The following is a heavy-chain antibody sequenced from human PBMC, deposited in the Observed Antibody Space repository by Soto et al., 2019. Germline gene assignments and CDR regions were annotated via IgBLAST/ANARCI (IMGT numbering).Heavy chain of an antibody. CDR1: GFTFSSYA. V-gene: IGHV3-30-3*01. D-gene: IGHD1-7*01. CDR3: ANFWNYGDY. J-gene: IGHJ4*02. Sequence: PGXSLRLACAASGFTFSSYALHWVRQAPGKGLEWVAVISYDGSNKYYADSVKGRFTISRDNSKNTLYLQMNSLRAEDTAVYYCANFWNYGDYWGQGTLVTVSS. CDR2: ISYDGSNK.